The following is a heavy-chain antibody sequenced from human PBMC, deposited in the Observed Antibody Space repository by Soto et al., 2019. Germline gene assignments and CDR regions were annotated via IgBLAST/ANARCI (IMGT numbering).Heavy chain of an antibody. Sequence: GGSLRLSCAASGFTFSSYAMHWVRQAPGKGLEWVAVISYDGSNKYYADSVKGRFTISRDNSKNTLYLQMNSLRAEETAVYYCARAGYCSSTSCYIHYYGMDVWGQGTTVTVSS. CDR1: GFTFSSYA. V-gene: IGHV3-30-3*01. CDR2: ISYDGSNK. CDR3: ARAGYCSSTSCYIHYYGMDV. J-gene: IGHJ6*02. D-gene: IGHD2-2*02.